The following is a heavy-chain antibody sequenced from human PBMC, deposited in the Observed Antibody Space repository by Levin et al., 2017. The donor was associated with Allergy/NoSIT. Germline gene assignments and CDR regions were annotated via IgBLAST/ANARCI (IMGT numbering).Heavy chain of an antibody. CDR2: ISYDGSNK. Sequence: GGSLRLSCAASGFTFSSYAMHWVRQAPGKGLEWVAVISYDGSNKYYADSVKGRFTISRDNSKNTLYLQMNSLRAEDTAVYYCARGLGWVDEVDYWGQGTLVTVSS. CDR3: ARGLGWVDEVDY. CDR1: GFTFSSYA. J-gene: IGHJ4*02. D-gene: IGHD2-15*01. V-gene: IGHV3-30*04.